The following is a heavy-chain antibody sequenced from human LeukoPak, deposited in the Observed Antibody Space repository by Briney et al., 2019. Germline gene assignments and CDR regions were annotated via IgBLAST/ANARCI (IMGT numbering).Heavy chain of an antibody. J-gene: IGHJ4*02. V-gene: IGHV3-23*01. CDR3: AKSNDYGDYGGGDY. D-gene: IGHD4-17*01. CDR1: GFTFSSYA. Sequence: PGVSLRLSCAASGFTFSSYAMSWVRQAPGKGLKWVSAISGSGGSTYYADSVKGRFTISRDNSKNTLYLQMNSLRAEDTAVYYCAKSNDYGDYGGGDYWGQGTLVTVSS. CDR2: ISGSGGST.